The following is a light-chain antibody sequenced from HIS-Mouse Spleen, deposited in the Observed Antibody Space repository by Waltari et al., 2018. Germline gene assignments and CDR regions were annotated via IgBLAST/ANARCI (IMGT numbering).Light chain of an antibody. V-gene: IGLV2-8*01. Sequence: QSALTQPPSASGSPGQSVTISGTGTSLDVGGFNYVSCYQQHPGKAPKLMIYEVSKRPSGVPDRFSGSKSGNTASLTVSGLQAEDEADYYCSSYAGSNLYVFGTGTKVTVL. CDR3: SSYAGSNLYV. J-gene: IGLJ1*01. CDR1: SLDVGGFNY. CDR2: EVS.